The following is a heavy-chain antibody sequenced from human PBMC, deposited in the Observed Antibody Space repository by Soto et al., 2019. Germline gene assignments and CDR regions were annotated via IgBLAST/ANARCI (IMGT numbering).Heavy chain of an antibody. CDR1: GFTFSSYA. CDR2: ISGSGGST. J-gene: IGHJ6*02. V-gene: IGHV3-23*01. D-gene: IGHD3-3*01. CDR3: AKGGYDFWSGYPDYGMDV. Sequence: LRLSCAASGFTFSSYAMSWVRQAPGKGLEWVSAISGSGGSTYYADSVKGRFTISRDNPKNTLYLQMNSLRAEDTAVYYCAKGGYDFWSGYPDYGMDVWGQGTTVTVSS.